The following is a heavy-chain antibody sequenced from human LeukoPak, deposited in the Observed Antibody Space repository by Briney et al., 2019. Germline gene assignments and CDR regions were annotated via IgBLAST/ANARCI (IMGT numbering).Heavy chain of an antibody. Sequence: PGGSLRFSCAASGFTFSSYAMTWVRQAPGKGLQWVSTITGSGTTTYYADSVKGRFTISRDNSKNILYLQMNSLRGEDTAVYHCAKGMNSGSAYYFDSWGQGTLVTVSS. CDR2: ITGSGTTT. CDR1: GFTFSSYA. D-gene: IGHD1-26*01. V-gene: IGHV3-23*01. J-gene: IGHJ4*02. CDR3: AKGMNSGSAYYFDS.